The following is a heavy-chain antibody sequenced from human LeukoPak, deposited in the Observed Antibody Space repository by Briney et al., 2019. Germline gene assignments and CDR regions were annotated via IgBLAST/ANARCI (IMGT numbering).Heavy chain of an antibody. CDR1: GVSISSYY. Sequence: PSETLSLTCAVSGVSISSYYWSWIRQPPGMGLEWIGYISYTGSFNYNPSLQSRVTISVDTSKTQLSLKLSSVTAADTAVYYCARGGGYFNYWGQGTLVTVSS. D-gene: IGHD3-16*01. V-gene: IGHV4-59*01. CDR2: ISYTGSF. J-gene: IGHJ4*02. CDR3: ARGGGYFNY.